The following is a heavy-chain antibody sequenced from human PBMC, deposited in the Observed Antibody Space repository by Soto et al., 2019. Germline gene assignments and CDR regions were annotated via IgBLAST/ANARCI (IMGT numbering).Heavy chain of an antibody. CDR2: IYYSGST. CDR3: ARQGQQTRMPY. CDR1: GGSISSYY. D-gene: IGHD6-13*01. J-gene: IGHJ4*02. V-gene: IGHV4-59*08. Sequence: SVTLSLTGSVAGGSISSYYWSWIRQPPGKGLEWIGYIYYSGSTNYNPSLKSRVTISVDTSKNQFSLKLSSVTAADTVVYYCARQGQQTRMPYWGQGTLVTVS.